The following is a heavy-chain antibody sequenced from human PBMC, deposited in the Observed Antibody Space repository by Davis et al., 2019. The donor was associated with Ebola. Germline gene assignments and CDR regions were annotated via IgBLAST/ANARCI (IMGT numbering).Heavy chain of an antibody. CDR2: IYYSGST. CDR1: GGSFSGYY. V-gene: IGHV4-59*01. CDR3: ARSRGVATIKS. Sequence: SETLSLTCAVYGGSFSGYYWSWIRQPPGKGLEWIGYIYYSGSTNYNPSLKSRVTISVDTSKNQFSLKLSSVTAADTAVYYCARSRGVATIKSWGQGTLVTVSS. J-gene: IGHJ5*02. D-gene: IGHD5-12*01.